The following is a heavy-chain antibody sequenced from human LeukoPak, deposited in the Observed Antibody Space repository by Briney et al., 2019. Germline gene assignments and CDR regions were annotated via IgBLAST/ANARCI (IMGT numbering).Heavy chain of an antibody. CDR1: GGSISSYY. J-gene: IGHJ6*02. Sequence: PSETLSLTCTVSGGSISSYYWSWIRQPAGKGLEWIGRIYTSGSTNYNPSLKSRVTMSVDTSKNQFSLKLSSVTAADTAVYYCARRFYYYDSSGYGSLNGMDVWGQGTTVTVSS. V-gene: IGHV4-4*07. CDR3: ARRFYYYDSSGYGSLNGMDV. D-gene: IGHD3-22*01. CDR2: IYTSGST.